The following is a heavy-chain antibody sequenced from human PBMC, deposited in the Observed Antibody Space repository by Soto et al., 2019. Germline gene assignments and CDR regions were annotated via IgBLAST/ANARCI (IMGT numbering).Heavy chain of an antibody. CDR2: IKEDGSDK. Sequence: PGGSLRLSCAASGFTFSRFWMNWVRQAPGKGLEWVANIKEDGSDKYYVDSVKGRFTISRDNAKNSLYLQMNSLRAEDTAVYYCVRFSRSDVLPYWGQGTLVTVSS. V-gene: IGHV3-7*05. CDR1: GFTFSRFW. J-gene: IGHJ4*02. CDR3: VRFSRSDVLPY. D-gene: IGHD6-6*01.